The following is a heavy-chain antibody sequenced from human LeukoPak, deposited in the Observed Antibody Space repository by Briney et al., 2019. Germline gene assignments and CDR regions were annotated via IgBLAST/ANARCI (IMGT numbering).Heavy chain of an antibody. V-gene: IGHV4-30-4*01. J-gene: IGHJ6*02. CDR1: GGSISSGDYY. CDR3: ARRVTHYYYYGMDV. CDR2: IYYSGST. D-gene: IGHD2-21*02. Sequence: SETLSLTCTVSGGSISSGDYYWSWIRQPPGKGLEWIGYIYYSGSTYYNPSLKSRVTISVDTSKNQFSLKLSFVTAADTAVYYCARRVTHYYYYGMDVWGQGTTVTVSS.